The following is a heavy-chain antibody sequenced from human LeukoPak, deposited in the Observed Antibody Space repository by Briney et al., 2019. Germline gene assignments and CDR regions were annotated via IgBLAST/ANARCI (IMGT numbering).Heavy chain of an antibody. D-gene: IGHD2-21*02. V-gene: IGHV3-74*01. J-gene: IGHJ4*02. CDR3: TSTLHSYCGGDCLGY. Sequence: GGSLRLSCAASGFTFSNYWMHCVRQTPGKGLVWVSRINSYGSSTSYADSVKGRFTISRDNAKNTLYLQMNSLRAEDTAVYYCTSTLHSYCGGDCLGYWGQGTLVTVSS. CDR1: GFTFSNYW. CDR2: INSYGSST.